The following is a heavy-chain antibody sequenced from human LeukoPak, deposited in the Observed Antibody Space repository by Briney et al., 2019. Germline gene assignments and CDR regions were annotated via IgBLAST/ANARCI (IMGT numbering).Heavy chain of an antibody. CDR2: VLDNVRT. CDR3: ATIKRGNIFGFFDF. J-gene: IGHJ4*02. Sequence: PSETLSLTCTVPGGFISSHYWSWVRQPPGKGLEWIGYVLDNVRTKDNPSLNSRFTLSADTSKNQFSLRLTSVTAADTAVYYCATIKRGNIFGFFDFWGQGILVTVSS. V-gene: IGHV4-59*11. CDR1: GGFISSHY. D-gene: IGHD5-18*01.